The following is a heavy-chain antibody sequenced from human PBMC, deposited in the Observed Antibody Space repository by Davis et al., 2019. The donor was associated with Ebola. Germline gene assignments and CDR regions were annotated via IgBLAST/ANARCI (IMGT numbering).Heavy chain of an antibody. CDR3: ARRSHNYDILTGYYHAGFDY. V-gene: IGHV4-39*07. J-gene: IGHJ4*02. Sequence: SETLSLTCSVSGGSISSSSYYWGWIRQPPGKGLAWIGSIYHSGSTYHNPSLKSRVTISVDTSKNQFSLKLSSVTAADTAVYYCARRSHNYDILTGYYHAGFDYWGQGTLVTVSS. D-gene: IGHD3-9*01. CDR2: IYHSGST. CDR1: GGSISSSSYY.